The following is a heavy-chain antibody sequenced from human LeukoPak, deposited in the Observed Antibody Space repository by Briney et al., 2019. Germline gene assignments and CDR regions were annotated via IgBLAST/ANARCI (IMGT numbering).Heavy chain of an antibody. V-gene: IGHV4-59*01. J-gene: IGHJ4*02. CDR1: GGSISSYY. Sequence: SETLSLTCTVSGGSISSYYWSWIRQPRGKGLEWIGYIYYSGSTNYNPSLKSRVPISVDTSKNQFSLKLSSVTAADTAVYYCARVRSYGVYFDYWGQGTLVTVSS. CDR3: ARVRSYGVYFDY. CDR2: IYYSGST. D-gene: IGHD5-18*01.